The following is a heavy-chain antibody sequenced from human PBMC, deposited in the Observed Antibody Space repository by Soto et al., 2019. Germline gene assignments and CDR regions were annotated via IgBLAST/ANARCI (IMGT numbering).Heavy chain of an antibody. CDR3: ARELAAAGSFDY. V-gene: IGHV3-48*03. Sequence: EVQLVESGGDLVQPGGSLRLSCAASGFTFSSFEMNWVRQAPGKGLEWVSYISSSAGTIYYADSVKGRFTISRDNAKNSLYLQMNSLRAEDTAVYYCARELAAAGSFDYWGQGTLVTVSS. D-gene: IGHD6-13*01. CDR2: ISSSAGTI. CDR1: GFTFSSFE. J-gene: IGHJ4*02.